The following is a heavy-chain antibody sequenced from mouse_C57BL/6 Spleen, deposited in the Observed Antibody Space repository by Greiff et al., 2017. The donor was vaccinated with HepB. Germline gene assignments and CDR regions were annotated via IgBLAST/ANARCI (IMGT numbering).Heavy chain of an antibody. D-gene: IGHD3-2*02. V-gene: IGHV1-53*01. CDR3: ASGGLQLRLPFAY. CDR2: INPSNGGT. J-gene: IGHJ3*01. CDR1: GYTFTSYW. Sequence: VQLQQPGTELVKPGASVKLSCKASGYTFTSYWMHWVKQRPGQGLEWIGNINPSNGGTNYNEKFKSKATLTVDKSSSTAYMQLSSLTSEDSAVYYCASGGLQLRLPFAYWGQGTLVTVSA.